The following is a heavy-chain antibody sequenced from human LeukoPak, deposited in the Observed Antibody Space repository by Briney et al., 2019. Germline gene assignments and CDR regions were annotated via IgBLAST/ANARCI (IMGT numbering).Heavy chain of an antibody. D-gene: IGHD3-9*01. CDR2: ISYDGSNK. V-gene: IGHV3-30-3*01. CDR3: ARPTYYDILTGPTGDAFDI. CDR1: GFTFSSYA. Sequence: GGSLRLSCAASGFTFSSYAMHCVRQAPGKGLEWVAVISYDGSNKYYADSVKGRFTISRDNSKHTLYLQMNSLRAEDTAVYYCARPTYYDILTGPTGDAFDIWGQGTMVTVSS. J-gene: IGHJ3*02.